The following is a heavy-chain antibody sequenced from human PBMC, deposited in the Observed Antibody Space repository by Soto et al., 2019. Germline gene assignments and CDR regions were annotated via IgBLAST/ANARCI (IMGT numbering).Heavy chain of an antibody. CDR1: GGTFSSYA. Sequence: GASVKVSCKASGGTFSSYAISWVRQAPGQGLEWMGGIIPIFGTANYAQKFQGRVTITADESTSTAYMELSSLRSEDTAVYYCARAKVVAATNYYYYGMDVWGQGTTVTVSS. CDR3: ARAKVVAATNYYYYGMDV. V-gene: IGHV1-69*13. D-gene: IGHD2-15*01. J-gene: IGHJ6*02. CDR2: IIPIFGTA.